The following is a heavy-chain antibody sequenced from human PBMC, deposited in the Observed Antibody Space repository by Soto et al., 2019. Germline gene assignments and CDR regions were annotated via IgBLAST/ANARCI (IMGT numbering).Heavy chain of an antibody. CDR3: ATSYCNTGVCYFEY. D-gene: IGHD1-26*01. V-gene: IGHV4-4*02. J-gene: IGHJ4*02. Sequence: SETRSRTCPFCVCSISSMNCWIWVRQPPGKWLEWIREMCHSFRTNYNRSRKILVTISVYRSKNRFSLKLSSVTASDTAVYYCATSYCNTGVCYFEYCGKVTMVSVS. CDR1: VCSISSMNC. CDR2: MCHSFRT.